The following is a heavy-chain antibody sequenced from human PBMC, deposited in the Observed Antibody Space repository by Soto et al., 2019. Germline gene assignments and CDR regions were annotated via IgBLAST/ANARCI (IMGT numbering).Heavy chain of an antibody. CDR3: VKIRGGNTFDFFD. V-gene: IGHV3-64D*06. CDR2: VRGNGDPP. J-gene: IGHJ4*02. D-gene: IGHD1-7*01. Sequence: PGGSLRLSCSASGFTFSSYSIHWVRQAPGKRLEYVSGVRGNGDPPFYADSVKGRFTISRDNSKNTLYLQMSSLSADDTAVYYCVKIRGGNTFDFFDWGQGALVTVSS. CDR1: GFTFSSYS.